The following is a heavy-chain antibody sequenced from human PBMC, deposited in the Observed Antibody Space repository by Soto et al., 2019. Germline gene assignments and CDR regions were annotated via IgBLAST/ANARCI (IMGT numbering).Heavy chain of an antibody. J-gene: IGHJ6*03. D-gene: IGHD2-2*02. CDR1: GGSISSYY. CDR3: ARVVVPAAIVGNYYYYYYMDV. CDR2: IYYSGST. V-gene: IGHV4-59*01. Sequence: SETLSLTCTVSGGSISSYYWSWIRQPPGKGLEWIGYIYYSGSTNYNPSLKSRVTISVDTSKNQFSLKLSSVTAADTAVYYCARVVVPAAIVGNYYYYYYMDVWGKGTTVTVSS.